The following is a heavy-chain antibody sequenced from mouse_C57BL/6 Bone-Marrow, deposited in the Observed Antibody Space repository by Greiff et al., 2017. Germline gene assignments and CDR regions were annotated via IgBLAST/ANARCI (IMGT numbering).Heavy chain of an antibody. V-gene: IGHV5-16*01. D-gene: IGHD2-1*01. CDR3: ARDDGNYEGFDY. Sequence: EVQLVESEGGLVQPGSSMKLSCTASGFTFSDYYMAWVRQVPEKGLEWVANINYDGSSTYYLDSLKSRFIISRDNAKNILYLQMSSLKSEDTATYYCARDDGNYEGFDYWGQGTTLTVSS. J-gene: IGHJ2*01. CDR1: GFTFSDYY. CDR2: INYDGSST.